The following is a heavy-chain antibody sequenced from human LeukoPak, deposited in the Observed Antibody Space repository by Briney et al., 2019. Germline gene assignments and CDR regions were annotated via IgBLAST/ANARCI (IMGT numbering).Heavy chain of an antibody. Sequence: GGSLRLSCAASGFTFSSYAMNWVRQAPGKGLEWVSAISGSGGSTYYADSVKGRFTISRDNSKNTLYLQMNSLRAEDTAVYYCTGHHQAYSRTYWGQGTPVTVSS. CDR3: TGHHQAYSRTY. CDR2: ISGSGGST. J-gene: IGHJ4*02. CDR1: GFTFSSYA. D-gene: IGHD4-11*01. V-gene: IGHV3-23*01.